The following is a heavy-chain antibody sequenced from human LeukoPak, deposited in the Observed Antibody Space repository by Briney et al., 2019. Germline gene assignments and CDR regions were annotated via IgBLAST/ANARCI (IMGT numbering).Heavy chain of an antibody. CDR1: GFTVSNNF. Sequence: GRSLRLSCAASGFTVSNNFMTWVRQAPGKGLEWVSLIYSGGSTYYADSVKGRFTISRDNSKNTVHLQMDSLRAEDSAVYYCATMYSRSSLDYYGMDVWGQGTTVTVSS. V-gene: IGHV3-66*01. CDR2: IYSGGST. CDR3: ATMYSRSSLDYYGMDV. J-gene: IGHJ6*02. D-gene: IGHD6-6*01.